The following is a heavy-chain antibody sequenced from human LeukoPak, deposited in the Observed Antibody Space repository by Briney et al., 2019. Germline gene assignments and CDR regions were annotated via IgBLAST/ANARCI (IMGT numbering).Heavy chain of an antibody. Sequence: SVKVSCKVSGHTFTGFYTHWVRQAPGQGLEWMGCITPNTGETNSAQKFQGRVTMNRDTTINTAYMELTRQTSDDTAVYYCASYPSYSSTHPFDYWRQGTLVSVSS. CDR3: ASYPSYSSTHPFDY. CDR1: GHTFTGFY. J-gene: IGHJ4*02. V-gene: IGHV1-2*02. CDR2: ITPNTGET. D-gene: IGHD2-2*01.